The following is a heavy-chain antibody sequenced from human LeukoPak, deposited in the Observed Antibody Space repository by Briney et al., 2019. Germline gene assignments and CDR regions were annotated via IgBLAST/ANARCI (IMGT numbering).Heavy chain of an antibody. CDR3: ARQAYSSGWDDAFDI. CDR2: MHYSGST. J-gene: IGHJ3*02. CDR1: GGSISSFY. Sequence: SETLSLTCTVSGGSISSFYWSWIRQPPGKGLEWIGHMHYSGSTNYNPSLKSRVTISVDTSKNQFSLKLSSVTAADTAVYYCARQAYSSGWDDAFDIWGQGTMVTVSS. V-gene: IGHV4-59*08. D-gene: IGHD6-19*01.